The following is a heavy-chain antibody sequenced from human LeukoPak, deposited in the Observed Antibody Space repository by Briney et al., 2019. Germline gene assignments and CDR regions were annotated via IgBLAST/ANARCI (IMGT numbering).Heavy chain of an antibody. V-gene: IGHV3-23*01. CDR1: GFTFSSYW. CDR3: AKDPTLAGTATFFDY. Sequence: GGSLRLSCAASGFTFSSYWMYWVRQAPGKGLEWVSVISGSGGSTYYADSVKGRFTISRDNSKNTLYLQMNSLRAQDTAVYYCAKDPTLAGTATFFDYWGQGTLVTVSS. D-gene: IGHD6-19*01. J-gene: IGHJ4*02. CDR2: ISGSGGST.